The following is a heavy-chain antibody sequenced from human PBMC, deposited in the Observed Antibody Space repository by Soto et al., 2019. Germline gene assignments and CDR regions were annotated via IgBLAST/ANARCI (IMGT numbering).Heavy chain of an antibody. V-gene: IGHV3-30*18. CDR3: AKGILSATFAPYAMDV. CDR1: GFPFNNYA. D-gene: IGHD3-16*01. J-gene: IGHJ6*02. Sequence: QVQLVESGGGVVQPGTSLRLSCAASGFPFNNYAMHWVRQRPGKGLDWVAVISYDGSNSYYSDSVKGRVTVSRDRSKNTLSLQMNSLRVEDTAVYYCAKGILSATFAPYAMDVWGQGTTVTVSS. CDR2: ISYDGSNS.